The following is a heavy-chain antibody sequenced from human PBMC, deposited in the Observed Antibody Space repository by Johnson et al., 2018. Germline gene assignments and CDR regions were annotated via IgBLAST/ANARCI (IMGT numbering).Heavy chain of an antibody. CDR3: ASYWVGRTDEYYYDSSGYSAEYFQH. CDR1: GGTFSSYA. Sequence: VQLLESGAEVKKPGSSVKVSCKASGGTFSSYAISWVRQAPGQGPEWMGGIIPIFGTANYAQKFQGRVTITADESTSTAYMEVSSLRSEDTAVDYCASYWVGRTDEYYYDSSGYSAEYFQHWGQGTLVTVSS. V-gene: IGHV1-69*01. D-gene: IGHD3-22*01. CDR2: IIPIFGTA. J-gene: IGHJ1*01.